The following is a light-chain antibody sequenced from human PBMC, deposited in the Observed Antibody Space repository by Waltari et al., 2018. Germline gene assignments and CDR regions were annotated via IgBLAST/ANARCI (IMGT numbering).Light chain of an antibody. V-gene: IGKV3-20*01. CDR2: FAS. Sequence: EIVLTQSPGTLSLSPGERATLSCRASQSVNSNYVAGYQQKPGQAPRLLIYFASTRAIGIPDRFSGSGSGTDFTLTISSLEPEDFAVYYCHQWSDGSPRYTFGQGTKLEIK. J-gene: IGKJ2*01. CDR1: QSVNSNY. CDR3: HQWSDGSPRYT.